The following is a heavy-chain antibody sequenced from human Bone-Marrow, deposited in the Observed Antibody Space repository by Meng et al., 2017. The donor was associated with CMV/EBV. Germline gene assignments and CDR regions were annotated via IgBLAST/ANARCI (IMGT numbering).Heavy chain of an antibody. J-gene: IGHJ2*01. CDR3: ARGALAVYCSGGSCYSDWYFDL. CDR2: ISSSGSTI. D-gene: IGHD2-15*01. Sequence: GESLKISCAASGFTFSSYEMNWVRQAPGKGLEWVSYISSSGSTIYYADSVKGRFTISRDNAKNSLYLQMNSLRAEDTALYYCARGALAVYCSGGSCYSDWYFDLWGRGNLV. V-gene: IGHV3-48*03. CDR1: GFTFSSYE.